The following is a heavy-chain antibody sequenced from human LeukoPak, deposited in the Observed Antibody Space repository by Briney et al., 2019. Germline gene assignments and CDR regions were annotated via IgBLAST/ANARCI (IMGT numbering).Heavy chain of an antibody. CDR2: ISSSSSYI. CDR3: ASRVAGTSGGLDY. CDR1: GFTFNSYS. D-gene: IGHD6-19*01. J-gene: IGHJ4*02. V-gene: IGHV3-21*01. Sequence: GGSLRLSCAASGFTFNSYSMNWVRQAPGKGLEWVSSISSSSSYIYYADSVKGRFTISRDNAKNSLYLQMNSLRAEDTAVYYCASRVAGTSGGLDYWGQGTLVTVSS.